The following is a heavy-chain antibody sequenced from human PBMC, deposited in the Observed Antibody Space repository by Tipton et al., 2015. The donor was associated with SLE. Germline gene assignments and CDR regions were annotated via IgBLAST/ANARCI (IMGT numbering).Heavy chain of an antibody. D-gene: IGHD6-13*01. CDR1: GGPISSSSYY. J-gene: IGHJ3*02. CDR3: ARDNIAAAGDDAFDI. Sequence: LRLSCTVSGGPISSSSYYWGWIRQPPGKGLEWIGSIYYSGSTYYNPSLKSRVTISVDTSKNQFSLKLSSVTAADTAVYYCARDNIAAAGDDAFDIWGQGTMVTVSS. V-gene: IGHV4-39*07. CDR2: IYYSGST.